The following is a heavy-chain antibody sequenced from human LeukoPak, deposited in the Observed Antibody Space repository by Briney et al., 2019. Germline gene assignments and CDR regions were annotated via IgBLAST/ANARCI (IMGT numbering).Heavy chain of an antibody. V-gene: IGHV4-59*01. Sequence: SETLSLTCTVSGGSISSYYWSWIRQPPGKGLEWIGYIYYSGSTSYNPSLKSRVTISVDTSKNQFSLKLSSVTAADTAVYYCARGQHYYDSSGYPHFDYWGQGTLVTVSS. CDR2: IYYSGST. CDR1: GGSISSYY. J-gene: IGHJ4*02. CDR3: ARGQHYYDSSGYPHFDY. D-gene: IGHD3-22*01.